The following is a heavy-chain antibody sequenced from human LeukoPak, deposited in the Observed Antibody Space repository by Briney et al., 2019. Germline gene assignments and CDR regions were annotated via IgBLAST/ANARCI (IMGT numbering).Heavy chain of an antibody. CDR1: GGSFSGYY. CDR3: ARRNYVWGSYR. V-gene: IGHV4-34*01. CDR2: INHSGST. Sequence: SETLSLTCAVYGGSFSGYYWSWIRQPPGKGLEWIGEINHSGSTNYNPSLKSRVTISVDTSKNQFSLKLSSVTAADTAAYYCARRNYVWGSYRWGQGTLVTVSS. J-gene: IGHJ4*02. D-gene: IGHD3-16*01.